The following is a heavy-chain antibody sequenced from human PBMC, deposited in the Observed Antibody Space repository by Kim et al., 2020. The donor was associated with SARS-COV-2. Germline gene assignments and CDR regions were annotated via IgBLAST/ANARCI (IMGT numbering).Heavy chain of an antibody. CDR3: ARVKSQLRFRSNYYMDV. CDR2: ISSSGSTI. Sequence: GGSLRLSCAASGFTFSSYEMNWVRQAPGKGLEWVSYISSSGSTIYYADSVKGRFTISRDNAKNSLYLQMNRLRAEDTAVYYCARVKSQLRFRSNYYMDVWRKGTTVTVSS. J-gene: IGHJ6*03. V-gene: IGHV3-48*03. CDR1: GFTFSSYE. D-gene: IGHD3-3*01.